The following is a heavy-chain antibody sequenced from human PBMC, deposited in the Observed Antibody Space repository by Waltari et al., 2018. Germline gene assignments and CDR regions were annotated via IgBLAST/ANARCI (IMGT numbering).Heavy chain of an antibody. CDR1: GGSISSSSYY. CDR2: IYYSGST. CDR3: ARLYGDNYADFDY. J-gene: IGHJ4*02. Sequence: QLQLQESGPGLVKPSETLSLTCTVSGGSISSSSYYWGWIRQPPGKGLEVIGSIYYSGSTSYNPSLKRRVTIFVDTSKNQFSLNLSSVTAADTAVYYCARLYGDNYADFDYWGQGTLVTVSS. V-gene: IGHV4-39*01. D-gene: IGHD4-17*01.